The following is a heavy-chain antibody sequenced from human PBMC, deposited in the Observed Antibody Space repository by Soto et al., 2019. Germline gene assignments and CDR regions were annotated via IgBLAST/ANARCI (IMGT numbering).Heavy chain of an antibody. CDR2: INPNSGGT. D-gene: IGHD3-3*01. CDR3: ARSYYDFWSGYSGGYYYGMDV. V-gene: IGHV1-2*04. CDR1: GYTFTGYY. Sequence: ASVKVSCKASGYTFTGYYMHWVRQAPGQGLEWMGWINPNSGGTNYAQKFQGWVTMTRDTSISTAYMELSRLRSDDTAVYYCARSYYDFWSGYSGGYYYGMDVWGQGTTVTVSS. J-gene: IGHJ6*02.